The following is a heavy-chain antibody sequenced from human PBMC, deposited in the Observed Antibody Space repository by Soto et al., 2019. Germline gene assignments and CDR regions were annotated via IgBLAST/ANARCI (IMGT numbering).Heavy chain of an antibody. Sequence: TSETLSLTCTVSGGSISSGGYYWSWIRQHPGKGLEWIGYIYYSGSTYYNPSLKSRVTISVDTSKNQFSLKLSSVTAADTAVYYCARDLRSSSWYIPSYYYYGMDVWGQGTTVTVSS. CDR3: ARDLRSSSWYIPSYYYYGMDV. J-gene: IGHJ6*02. V-gene: IGHV4-31*03. CDR2: IYYSGST. D-gene: IGHD6-13*01. CDR1: GGSISSGGYY.